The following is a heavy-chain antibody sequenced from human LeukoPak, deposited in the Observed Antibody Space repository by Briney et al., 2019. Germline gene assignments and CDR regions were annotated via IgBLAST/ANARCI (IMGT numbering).Heavy chain of an antibody. CDR2: ISAYNGNT. J-gene: IGHJ6*02. CDR3: ARAGILWFGELSLYGMDV. V-gene: IGHV1-18*01. CDR1: GYTFTSYG. Sequence: GASVKVSCKASGYTFTSYGISWVRQAPGQGLEWMGWISAYNGNTNYAQKLQGRVTMTTDTSTSTAYMELRSLRSDDTAVYYCARAGILWFGELSLYGMDVWGQGTMVTVSS. D-gene: IGHD3-10*01.